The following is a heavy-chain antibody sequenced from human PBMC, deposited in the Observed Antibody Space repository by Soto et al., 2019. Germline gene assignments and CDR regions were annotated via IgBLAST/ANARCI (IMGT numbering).Heavy chain of an antibody. Sequence: GGSLRLSCAASGFTFSTYWMHWVRQAPGKGLVWVSRINSDGSTTNYPDSVKGRFTISRDNAKNTLYLQMDSLRAEDTAVYYCAREAYYDMGVWGQGTTGTVPS. CDR3: AREAYYDMGV. CDR1: GFTFSTYW. CDR2: INSDGSTT. V-gene: IGHV3-74*01. J-gene: IGHJ6*02.